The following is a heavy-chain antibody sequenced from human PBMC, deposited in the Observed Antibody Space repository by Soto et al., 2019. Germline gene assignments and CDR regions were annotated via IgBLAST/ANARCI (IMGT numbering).Heavy chain of an antibody. V-gene: IGHV1-8*01. CDR3: ARGWIAAAEGLFDY. CDR2: MNPNRGNT. Sequence: QVQLVQSGAEVKKPGASVKVSCKASGYTFTSYDINWVRQATGQVLEWMGWMNPNRGNTGHAQKFHGRVTMTGNTSISTAYMELTSLRSEDTAVYYCARGWIAAAEGLFDYWGQGTLVNVSS. D-gene: IGHD6-25*01. J-gene: IGHJ4*02. CDR1: GYTFTSYD.